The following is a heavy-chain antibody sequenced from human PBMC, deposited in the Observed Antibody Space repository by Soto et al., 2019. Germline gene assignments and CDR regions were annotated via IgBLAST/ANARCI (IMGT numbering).Heavy chain of an antibody. D-gene: IGHD6-6*01. CDR2: IYPGDSDT. CDR3: ARHAASQDYYYGMDV. J-gene: IGHJ6*02. V-gene: IGHV5-51*01. CDR1: GYSFTSYW. Sequence: GESLKISCKGSGYSFTSYWIGWVRQMPGKGLEWMGIIYPGDSDTRYSPSFQGQVTISADKSISTAYLQWSSLKASDTAMYYCARHAASQDYYYGMDVWGQGTTVTVSS.